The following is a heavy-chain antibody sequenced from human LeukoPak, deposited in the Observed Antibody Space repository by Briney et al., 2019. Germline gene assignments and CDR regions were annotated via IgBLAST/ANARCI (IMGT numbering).Heavy chain of an antibody. Sequence: GSLRLSCASSGFTFSSNTMYWVRPAPGKGLEWGSSISSDGIHTFYADPVKGRFTISKDNAKNSLYLQMNSLRDEDTAVYYCSKDRPRSSFDYWGQGILVTVSS. V-gene: IGHV3-21*01. CDR1: GFTFSSNT. CDR3: SKDRPRSSFDY. D-gene: IGHD6-6*01. J-gene: IGHJ4*02. CDR2: ISSDGIHT.